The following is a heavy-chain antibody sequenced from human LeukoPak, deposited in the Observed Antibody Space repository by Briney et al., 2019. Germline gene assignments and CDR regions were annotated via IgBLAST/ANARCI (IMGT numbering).Heavy chain of an antibody. Sequence: SETLSITCTVSGGSISSYYWSWIRQPAGKGLEWIGRIYTSGSTNYNPSLKSRVTMSVDTSKNQFSLKLSSVTAADTAVYYCARVGLWSGAFDIWGQGTMVTVSS. D-gene: IGHD3-10*02. CDR1: GGSISSYY. CDR2: IYTSGST. CDR3: ARVGLWSGAFDI. V-gene: IGHV4-4*07. J-gene: IGHJ3*02.